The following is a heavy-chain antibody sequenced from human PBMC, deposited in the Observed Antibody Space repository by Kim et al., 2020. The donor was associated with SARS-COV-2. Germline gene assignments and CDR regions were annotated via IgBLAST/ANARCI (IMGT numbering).Heavy chain of an antibody. D-gene: IGHD6-6*01. Sequence: NPTLKSRVTMSVDTAKHQFSLKLSYVTAADTAVYYCARDHLLQLNYDFDYWGQGTLVTVSS. V-gene: IGHV4-4*07. J-gene: IGHJ4*02. CDR3: ARDHLLQLNYDFDY.